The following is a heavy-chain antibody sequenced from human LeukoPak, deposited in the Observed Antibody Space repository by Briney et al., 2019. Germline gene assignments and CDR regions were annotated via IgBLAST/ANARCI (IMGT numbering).Heavy chain of an antibody. CDR1: GGTFSSYA. V-gene: IGHV1-69*01. D-gene: IGHD6-19*01. J-gene: IGHJ4*02. CDR3: ASLYSSGWYNPIDY. CDR2: IIPIFGTA. Sequence: SVKVSCKASGGTFSSYAISWVRQAPGQGLEWMGGIIPIFGTANYAQKFQGRVTITADESTSTAYMELSSLISEDTAVYYCASLYSSGWYNPIDYWGQGTLVTVSS.